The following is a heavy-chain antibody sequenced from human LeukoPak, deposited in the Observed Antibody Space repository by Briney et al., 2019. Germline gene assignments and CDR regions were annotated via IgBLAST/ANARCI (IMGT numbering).Heavy chain of an antibody. Sequence: GASVKVSCKASGYTFTSYYMHWVRQAPGQGLEWMRIINPSGGSTSYAQKFQGRVTMTRDTSTSTVYMELSSLRSEDTAVYYCARGRRITIFGVVIYQQDYYYMDVWGKGTTVTVSS. CDR3: ARGRRITIFGVVIYQQDYYYMDV. D-gene: IGHD3-3*01. J-gene: IGHJ6*03. CDR2: INPSGGST. CDR1: GYTFTSYY. V-gene: IGHV1-46*01.